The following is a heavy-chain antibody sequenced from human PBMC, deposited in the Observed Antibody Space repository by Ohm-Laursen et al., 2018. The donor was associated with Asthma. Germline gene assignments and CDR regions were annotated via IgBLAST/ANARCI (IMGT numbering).Heavy chain of an antibody. CDR3: ARDRNPVVPAAKPYYYYGMDV. CDR1: GGTFSSYA. V-gene: IGHV1-2*04. Sequence: SSVKVSCKASGGTFSSYAISWVRQAPGQGLEWMGWINPNSGGTNYAQKFQGWVTMTRDTSISTAYMELSRLRSDDTAVYYCARDRNPVVPAAKPYYYYGMDVWGQGTTVTVSS. CDR2: INPNSGGT. D-gene: IGHD2-2*02. J-gene: IGHJ6*02.